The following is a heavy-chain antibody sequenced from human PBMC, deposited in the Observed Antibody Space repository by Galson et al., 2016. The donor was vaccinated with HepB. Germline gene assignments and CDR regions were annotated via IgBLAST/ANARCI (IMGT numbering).Heavy chain of an antibody. J-gene: IGHJ4*02. V-gene: IGHV3-73*01. D-gene: IGHD4-17*01. CDR1: GFTFSVSA. CDR3: NRLDYGDFRFDY. CDR2: IKTTANSYAT. Sequence: SLRLSCAASGFTFSVSAIHWVRQHSGKGLEWVGRIKTTANSYATAYAASVKGRFTITRDDSKNTAYLQMNSLNTEEKAVYYCNRLDYGDFRFDYWGQGALVTVSS.